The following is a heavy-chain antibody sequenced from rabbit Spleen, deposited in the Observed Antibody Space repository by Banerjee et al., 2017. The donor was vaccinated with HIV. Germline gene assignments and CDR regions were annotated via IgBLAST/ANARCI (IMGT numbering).Heavy chain of an antibody. D-gene: IGHD8-1*01. Sequence: QQLVESGGGLVKPGASLTLTCTPSGFSFNSNYYMCWVRQAPGKGLEWIGFIYTGNGKNYYASWAKGRFTISKTSSTTVTLQMTSLTAADTATYFCARDAATSFSSYGMDLWGPGTLVTVS. CDR1: GFSFNSNYY. CDR2: IYTGNGKN. J-gene: IGHJ6*01. CDR3: ARDAATSFSSYGMDL. V-gene: IGHV1S40*01.